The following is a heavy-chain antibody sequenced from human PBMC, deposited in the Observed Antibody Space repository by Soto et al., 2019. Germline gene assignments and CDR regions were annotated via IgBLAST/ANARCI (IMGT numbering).Heavy chain of an antibody. Sequence: QVQLVQSGAEVKKPGSSVKVSCKASGGTSRSLSITWVRQAPGQGLEWMGGITPLFGILNYPQKFQGRLTITADKSTGTAYLELSSLRSEDTAVYYCARDTHSAGGWFDTWGRGTLVTVSS. J-gene: IGHJ5*02. CDR2: ITPLFGIL. CDR3: ARDTHSAGGWFDT. CDR1: GGTSRSLS. D-gene: IGHD2-15*01. V-gene: IGHV1-69*17.